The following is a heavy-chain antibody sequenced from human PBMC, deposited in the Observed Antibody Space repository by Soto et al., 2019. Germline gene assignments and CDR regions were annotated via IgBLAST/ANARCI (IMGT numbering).Heavy chain of an antibody. CDR2: ISASGGAT. CDR1: RFTFTSYA. CDR3: AKDVEGGSLFRGAFDY. J-gene: IGHJ4*02. V-gene: IGHV3-23*01. Sequence: QAGGSLRLSCVASRFTFTSYAMSWGRQAPGKGLEWVAAISASGGATIHADSVKGRLTISRDNSKNTLYLQMNSLRAEDTAVYYCAKDVEGGSLFRGAFDYWGQGTQVTVSS. D-gene: IGHD1-26*01.